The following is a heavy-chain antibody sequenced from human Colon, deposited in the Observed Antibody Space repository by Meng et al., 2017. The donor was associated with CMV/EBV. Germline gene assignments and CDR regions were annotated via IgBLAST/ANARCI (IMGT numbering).Heavy chain of an antibody. Sequence: GEFLKISCKTSGYTFAAHWIGWVRQMPGEDLQWMGMIHCGDSRTIYSPLFQGQVTMSVDRSISTAYLQLTSLQTSDSAMYYCARHFDASWFGYWGQGTLVTVSS. CDR2: IHCGDSRT. J-gene: IGHJ4*02. V-gene: IGHV5-51*01. CDR3: ARHFDASWFGY. CDR1: GYTFAAHW. D-gene: IGHD3-9*01.